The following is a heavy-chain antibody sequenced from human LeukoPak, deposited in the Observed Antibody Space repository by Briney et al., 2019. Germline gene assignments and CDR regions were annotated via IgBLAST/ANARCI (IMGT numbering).Heavy chain of an antibody. CDR1: GFTFSSYA. CDR2: IKEDGSIK. J-gene: IGHJ4*02. D-gene: IGHD6-13*01. CDR3: ARIGYSSSSIDY. V-gene: IGHV3-7*01. Sequence: GGSLRLSCAASGFTFSSYAMSWVRQAPGKGLEWVANIKEDGSIKYYVDSVKGRLTISRDNAKSSVYLQVNSLRAEDTALYHCARIGYSSSSIDYWGQGTLVTVSS.